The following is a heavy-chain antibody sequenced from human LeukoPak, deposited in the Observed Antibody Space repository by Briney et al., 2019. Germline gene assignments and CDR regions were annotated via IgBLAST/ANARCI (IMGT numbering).Heavy chain of an antibody. CDR3: ARDYGDFYYYYYGMDV. CDR1: GFTFSSYW. CDR2: INSDGSST. V-gene: IGHV3-74*01. J-gene: IGHJ6*02. D-gene: IGHD4-17*01. Sequence: PGGSLRLSCAASGFTFSSYWMHWVRQAPGKGLVWVSRINSDGSSTSYAGSVKGLFTISRDNAKNTLYLQMNSLRAEDTAVYYCARDYGDFYYYYYGMDVWGQGTTVTVSS.